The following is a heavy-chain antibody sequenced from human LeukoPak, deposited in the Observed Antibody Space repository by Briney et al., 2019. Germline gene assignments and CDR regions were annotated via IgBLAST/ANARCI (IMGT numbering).Heavy chain of an antibody. J-gene: IGHJ3*02. CDR3: ARHPNRNFGDWGAFDI. D-gene: IGHD3-10*01. Sequence: ETLSLTCTVSGGSISSYYWGWIRQPPGKGLEWIGSIYYSGSTYYNPSLKSRVTISVDTSKNQFSLKLSSVTAADTAVYYCARHPNRNFGDWGAFDIWGQGTMVTVSS. V-gene: IGHV4-39*01. CDR1: GGSISSYY. CDR2: IYYSGST.